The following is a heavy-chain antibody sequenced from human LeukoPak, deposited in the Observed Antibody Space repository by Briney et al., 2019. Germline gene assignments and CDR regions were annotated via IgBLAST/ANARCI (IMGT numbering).Heavy chain of an antibody. CDR3: ARDEGFPFDP. J-gene: IGHJ5*02. CDR1: GGSISGGYY. CDR2: IQSSGST. Sequence: SETLSLTCTVSGGSISGGYYWSWIRQPAGKGLEWIGRIQSSGSTNYNPSLKSRVTMSVDTSKNEFSLKLSSVTAADTAVYYCARDEGFPFDPWGQGTLVTVSS. V-gene: IGHV4-4*07. D-gene: IGHD2-21*01.